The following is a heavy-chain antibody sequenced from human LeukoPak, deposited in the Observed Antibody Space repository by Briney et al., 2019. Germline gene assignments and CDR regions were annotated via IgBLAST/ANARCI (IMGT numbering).Heavy chain of an antibody. CDR3: AKAQPRAVAHFDY. CDR1: GFTFGDFA. Sequence: GRSLRLSCAASGFTFGDFAMHWVRQGPGKGLEWVAGISWNRGVIAYADSVKGRFTISRDNAKNSLYLQMNSLRAEDTALYYCAKAQPRAVAHFDYWGQGTLVTVSS. V-gene: IGHV3-9*01. J-gene: IGHJ4*02. CDR2: ISWNRGVI. D-gene: IGHD6-19*01.